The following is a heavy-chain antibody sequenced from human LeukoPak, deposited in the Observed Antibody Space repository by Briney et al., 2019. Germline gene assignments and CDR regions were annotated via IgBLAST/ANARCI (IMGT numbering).Heavy chain of an antibody. D-gene: IGHD2-2*01. Sequence: SQTLSLTCTVSGNSISSGDNYWSWIRQPAGKGLEWIGRIYTSGSTNYNPSLKSRVTISGDTSKNQFSLRLSSVTAADTAVYYCARESSFDYWGQGTLVTVSS. CDR3: ARESSFDY. V-gene: IGHV4-61*02. CDR2: IYTSGST. CDR1: GNSISSGDNY. J-gene: IGHJ4*02.